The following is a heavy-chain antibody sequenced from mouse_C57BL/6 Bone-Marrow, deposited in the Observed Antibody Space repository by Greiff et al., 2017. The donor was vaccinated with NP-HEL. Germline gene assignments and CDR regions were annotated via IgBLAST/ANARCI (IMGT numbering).Heavy chain of an antibody. V-gene: IGHV1-50*01. CDR2: IDPSDSYT. D-gene: IGHD4-1*01. Sequence: QVQLQQPGAELVKPGASVKLSCKASGYTFTSYWMQWVKQRPGQGLEWIGEIDPSDSYTNYNQKFKGKATLTVDTSSSTAYMQLSSLTSEASAVYYCASRSGTLAWFAYWGQGTLVTVSA. CDR1: GYTFTSYW. J-gene: IGHJ3*01. CDR3: ASRSGTLAWFAY.